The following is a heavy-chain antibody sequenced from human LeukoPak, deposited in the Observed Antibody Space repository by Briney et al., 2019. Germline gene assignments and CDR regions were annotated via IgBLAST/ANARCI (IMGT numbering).Heavy chain of an antibody. CDR1: GFSFSSYS. V-gene: IGHV3-48*04. J-gene: IGHJ4*02. CDR3: ARGGTYYYDSSGYWFFDY. Sequence: GGSLRLSCAASGFSFSSYSMNWVRQAPGKGLEWVSYISSSSSTIYYADSVKGRFTISRDNAKSSLYLQMNSLRAEDTAVYYCARGGTYYYDSSGYWFFDYWGQGTLVTVSS. D-gene: IGHD3-22*01. CDR2: ISSSSSTI.